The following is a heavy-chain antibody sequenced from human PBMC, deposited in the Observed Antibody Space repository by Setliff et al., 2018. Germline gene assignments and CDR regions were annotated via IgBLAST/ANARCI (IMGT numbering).Heavy chain of an antibody. Sequence: SETLSLTCTVSGGSLRGNAIFWGWIRQPPGKGLEWIGSIYYTGDPYYNPSLKSRVTMSVDTSRNQLSLKLTSVTAADTAVYYCARESRFGYSGYDCAFDYWGQGMLFTVSS. J-gene: IGHJ4*02. D-gene: IGHD5-12*01. V-gene: IGHV4-39*02. CDR1: GGSLRGNAIF. CDR2: IYYTGDP. CDR3: ARESRFGYSGYDCAFDY.